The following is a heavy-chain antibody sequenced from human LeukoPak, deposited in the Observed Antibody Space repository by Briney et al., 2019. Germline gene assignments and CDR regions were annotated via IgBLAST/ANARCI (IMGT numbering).Heavy chain of an antibody. D-gene: IGHD2-15*01. CDR2: ISYDGSNK. J-gene: IGHJ4*02. CDR1: GFTFSGFE. V-gene: IGHV3-30*18. Sequence: GGSLRLSCAASGFTFSGFEMNWVRQAPGKGLEWVAVISYDGSNKYYADSVKGRFTISRDNFKNTLYLHMSSLRAEDTALYYCAKDGRSARLGYYFDYWGQGTLVTVSS. CDR3: AKDGRSARLGYYFDY.